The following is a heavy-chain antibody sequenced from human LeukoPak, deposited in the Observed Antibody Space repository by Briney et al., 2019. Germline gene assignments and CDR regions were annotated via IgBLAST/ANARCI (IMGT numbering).Heavy chain of an antibody. J-gene: IGHJ4*02. CDR2: IKQDGSEN. D-gene: IGHD2-2*01. CDR3: ARERYCTSATCYVGVPFDS. V-gene: IGHV3-7*01. Sequence: GGSLRLSCAASGFTFNTYYMTWVRQAPGKGLEWVAGIKQDGSENYYMDSVKGRFTISRDNSRNSLYLQMDSLRAEDTAVYFCARERYCTSATCYVGVPFDSWGQGTLVTVSS. CDR1: GFTFNTYY.